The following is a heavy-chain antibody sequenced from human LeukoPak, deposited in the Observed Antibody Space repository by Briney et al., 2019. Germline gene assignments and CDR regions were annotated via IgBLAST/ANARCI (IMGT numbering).Heavy chain of an antibody. CDR1: GGTFSSYA. V-gene: IGHV1-69*04. CDR3: ARVGAVQVFDY. J-gene: IGHJ4*02. D-gene: IGHD1-26*01. CDR2: IIPILGIA. Sequence: GASVKVSCKASGGTFSSYAISWVRQAPGQGLEWMGRIIPILGIANYAQKFQGRVTITADKSTSTAYMELSSLRSEDTAVYYCARVGAVQVFDYWGQGTLVTVSS.